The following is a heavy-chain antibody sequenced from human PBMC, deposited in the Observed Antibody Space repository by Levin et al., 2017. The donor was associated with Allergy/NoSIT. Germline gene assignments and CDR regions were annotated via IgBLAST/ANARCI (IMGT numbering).Heavy chain of an antibody. CDR3: TSDPGFQYYALDV. Sequence: PGGSLRLSCAASGLNFKNAWMSWVRQVPGKGLEWVARIKSNTDGGTIQYATSVKGRFTISRDDSKTTVYLQMDSLKVDDSGVYHCTSDPGFQYYALDVWGQGTTVTVSS. V-gene: IGHV3-15*01. D-gene: IGHD2-21*01. J-gene: IGHJ6*02. CDR2: IKSNTDGGTI. CDR1: GLNFKNAW.